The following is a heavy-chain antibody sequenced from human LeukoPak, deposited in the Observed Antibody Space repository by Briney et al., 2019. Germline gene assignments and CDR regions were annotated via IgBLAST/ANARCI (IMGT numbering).Heavy chain of an antibody. D-gene: IGHD1-26*01. CDR1: GFTFSSYW. V-gene: IGHV3-74*01. Sequence: GWSVRLSCAASGFTFSSYWMHWVRQAPAKGLVWVSRIKSDWSTTSYADSVRGRFTISRDNAKNTLYLQMNRLRAEDTAVYYCARGGSPPEALGDAFDIWGQGTMVTVSS. J-gene: IGHJ3*02. CDR2: IKSDWSTT. CDR3: ARGGSPPEALGDAFDI.